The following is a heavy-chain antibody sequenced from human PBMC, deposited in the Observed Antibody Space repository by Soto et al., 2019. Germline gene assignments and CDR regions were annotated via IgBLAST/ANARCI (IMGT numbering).Heavy chain of an antibody. CDR1: GFTFSSYG. V-gene: IGHV3-33*01. D-gene: IGHD1-20*01. J-gene: IGHJ6*02. Sequence: GGSLRLSCAASGFTFSSYGMHWVRQAPGKGLEWVAVIWYDGSNTYYADSVKGRFTISRDNSKNTLHLQMNSLRAEDTAVYYCLTRRVYNSVGYGMDVWGQGTTVTVSS. CDR2: IWYDGSNT. CDR3: LTRRVYNSVGYGMDV.